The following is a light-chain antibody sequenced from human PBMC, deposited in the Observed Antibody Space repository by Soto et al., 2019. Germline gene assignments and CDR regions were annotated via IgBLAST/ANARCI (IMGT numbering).Light chain of an antibody. J-gene: IGKJ1*01. V-gene: IGKV4-1*01. CDR3: QQYYSTPPT. Sequence: DIVMTQSPDSLAVSLGGRATINCKSSQSVLYSSNNKTYLAWYQQKPGQPPKLLIYWASTRESGVPDRFSGSGSGTDFTLTISSLQAEDVALYYCQQYYSTPPTFGQGTKVEIK. CDR1: QSVLYSSNNKTY. CDR2: WAS.